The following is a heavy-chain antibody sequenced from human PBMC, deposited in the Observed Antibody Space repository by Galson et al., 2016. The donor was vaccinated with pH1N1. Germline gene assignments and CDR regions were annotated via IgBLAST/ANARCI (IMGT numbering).Heavy chain of an antibody. V-gene: IGHV1-8*01. CDR2: LNPKSGNT. CDR1: GYTFNRHD. CDR3: ARGLAQPGRCISWFWFDP. J-gene: IGHJ5*02. Sequence: SVKVSCKASGYTFNRHDIHWVRQASGQGLEWMGWLNPKSGNTGFAQKFQGRVTMTRNTSTTTAYMELNGLRFEDTAIYYCARGLAQPGRCISWFWFDPWGQGTLVTVSS. D-gene: IGHD6-13*01.